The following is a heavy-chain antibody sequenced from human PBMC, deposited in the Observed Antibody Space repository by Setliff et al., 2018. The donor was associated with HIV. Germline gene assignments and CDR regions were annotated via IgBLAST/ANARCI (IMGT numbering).Heavy chain of an antibody. D-gene: IGHD2-2*01. CDR3: AREPYQLQTEDGMDV. J-gene: IGHJ6*02. CDR1: GGSISSYY. CDR2: IYTSGST. V-gene: IGHV4-4*07. Sequence: PSETLSLTCTVSGGSISSYYWSWIRQPAGKGLEWIGRIYTSGSTNYNPSLKSRVTMSVGTSKNQFSLKLSSVTAADTAVYYCAREPYQLQTEDGMDVWGQGTTVTVSS.